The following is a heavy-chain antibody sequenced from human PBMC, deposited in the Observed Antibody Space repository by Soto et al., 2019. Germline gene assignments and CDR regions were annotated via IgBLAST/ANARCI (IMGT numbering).Heavy chain of an antibody. CDR3: ARHAELFYYFDY. CDR1: GGSISSSSYY. D-gene: IGHD1-7*01. V-gene: IGHV4-39*01. CDR2: IYYSGST. J-gene: IGHJ4*02. Sequence: QLQLQESGPGLVKPSETLSLTCTVSGGSISSSSYYWGWIRQPPGKGLEWIGSIYYSGSTYYNPSLKSRVTISVDTSKNQFSLKLSSVTAADTAVYYCARHAELFYYFDYWGQGTLVTVSS.